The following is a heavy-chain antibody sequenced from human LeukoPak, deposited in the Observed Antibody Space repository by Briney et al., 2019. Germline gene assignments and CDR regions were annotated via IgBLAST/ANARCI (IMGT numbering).Heavy chain of an antibody. D-gene: IGHD3-10*01. V-gene: IGHV3-15*01. Sequence: GGSLRLSCAASGFTFSNAWMNWVRQAPGKGLEWVGRIRSKTDGETTDYAAPVKGRFIISRDDSKNTLYLQMNSLKTEDTAVYYCTTLATGITMVRTYYYDYYMDVWGKGTTVTISS. CDR3: TTLATGITMVRTYYYDYYMDV. CDR2: IRSKTDGETT. CDR1: GFTFSNAW. J-gene: IGHJ6*03.